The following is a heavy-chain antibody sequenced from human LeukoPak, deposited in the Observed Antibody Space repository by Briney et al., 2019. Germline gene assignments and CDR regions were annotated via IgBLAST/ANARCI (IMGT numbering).Heavy chain of an antibody. CDR2: INHSGST. Sequence: PSETLSLTCAVYGGSFSGYYWSWIRQPPGKGREWFGEINHSGSTNYNPSLKSRVTISVDTSNNQFSLKLSSVPAADTAVYYCARGGWKPHYYDSSGYTAYYYYYMDVWGKGTTVTVSS. D-gene: IGHD3-22*01. CDR1: GGSFSGYY. CDR3: ARGGWKPHYYDSSGYTAYYYYYMDV. V-gene: IGHV4-34*01. J-gene: IGHJ6*03.